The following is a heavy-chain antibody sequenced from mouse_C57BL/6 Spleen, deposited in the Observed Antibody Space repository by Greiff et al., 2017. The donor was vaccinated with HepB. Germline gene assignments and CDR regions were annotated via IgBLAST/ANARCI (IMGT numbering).Heavy chain of an antibody. CDR2: IYPGSGST. Sequence: VQLQQPGAELVKPGASVKMSCKASGYTFTSYWITWVKQRPGQGLEGIGDIYPGSGSTNYNEKFKSKATLTVDTSSSTAYMQLSSLTSEDSAVYYCARATTVPLYAMDYWGQGTSVTVSS. CDR3: ARATTVPLYAMDY. J-gene: IGHJ4*01. V-gene: IGHV1-55*01. CDR1: GYTFTSYW. D-gene: IGHD1-1*01.